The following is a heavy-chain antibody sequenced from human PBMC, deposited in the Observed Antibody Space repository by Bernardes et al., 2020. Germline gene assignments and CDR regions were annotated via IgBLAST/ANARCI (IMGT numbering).Heavy chain of an antibody. J-gene: IGHJ6*02. CDR1: GYRFIDYY. D-gene: IGHD3-10*01. CDR2: INPNDGDT. CDR3: ARATGMGYYYGLDV. Sequence: ASVKVSCKASGYRFIDYYVHWVRQAPGQGLEWMGWINPNDGDTHYTQKFQEWVTMTIDTSSRAAYMELTRVKSDDTAVDYCARATGMGYYYGLDVWGQGTTVTVSS. V-gene: IGHV1-2*04.